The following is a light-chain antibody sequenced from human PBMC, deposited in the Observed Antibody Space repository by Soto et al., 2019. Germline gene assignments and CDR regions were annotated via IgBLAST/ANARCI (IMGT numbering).Light chain of an antibody. V-gene: IGKV3-11*01. Sequence: IVLTQSPATLSLSPGERATLSCRASQSVDTFLAWYQQKPGRTPRLLIYDTSNRASGIPPRFSGTGSGTDFTLTISRLEPEEFAVYYGQVRTDWPPFMYSFGQGTKLEVK. CDR3: QVRTDWPPFMYS. CDR2: DTS. CDR1: QSVDTF. J-gene: IGKJ2*01.